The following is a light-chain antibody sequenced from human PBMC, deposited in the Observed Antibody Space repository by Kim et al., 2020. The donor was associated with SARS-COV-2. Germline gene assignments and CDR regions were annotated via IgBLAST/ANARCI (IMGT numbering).Light chain of an antibody. CDR1: KLGDKF. V-gene: IGLV3-1*01. CDR3: QAWDSSTVV. J-gene: IGLJ2*01. Sequence: VSPGTTASITCSGNKLGDKFACWYQQKPGQSPVLVINQDSKRPSGIPERFSGSNSGNTATLTIRGTQAMDEADYYCQAWDSSTVVFGGGTQLTVL. CDR2: QDS.